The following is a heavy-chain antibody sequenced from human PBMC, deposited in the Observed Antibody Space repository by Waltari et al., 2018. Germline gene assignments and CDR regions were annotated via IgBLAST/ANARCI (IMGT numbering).Heavy chain of an antibody. Sequence: EVQLVEAGGGLFQPGGSVSLSCVGSGFTLSPYWIHWVRQAPGKGLVWVSRINADGSTTNYADSVKGRFTISRDNAKNTAYLQINSLRAEDTAVYYCARALYYLPDYWGQGTLVTVSS. CDR1: GFTLSPYW. J-gene: IGHJ4*02. CDR3: ARALYYLPDY. V-gene: IGHV3-74*01. D-gene: IGHD3-16*02. CDR2: INADGSTT.